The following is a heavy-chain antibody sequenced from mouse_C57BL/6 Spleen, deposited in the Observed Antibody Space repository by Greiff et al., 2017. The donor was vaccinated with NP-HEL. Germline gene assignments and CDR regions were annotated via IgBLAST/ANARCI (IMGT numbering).Heavy chain of an antibody. CDR3: ARRATVVAPGFAY. D-gene: IGHD1-1*01. V-gene: IGHV1-81*01. CDR1: GYTFTSYG. CDR2: IYPRSGNT. Sequence: VQLQQSGAELARPGASVKLSCKASGYTFTSYGISWVKQRTGQGLEWIGEIYPRSGNTYYNEKFKGKATLTEDKSSSTAYMELRSLTSEDSAVYFCARRATVVAPGFAYWGQGTLVTVSA. J-gene: IGHJ3*01.